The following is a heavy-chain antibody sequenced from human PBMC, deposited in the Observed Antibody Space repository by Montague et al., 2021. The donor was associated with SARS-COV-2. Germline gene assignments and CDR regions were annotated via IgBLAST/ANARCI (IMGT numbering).Heavy chain of an antibody. D-gene: IGHD6-13*01. CDR3: ARIFDSSWPTFDY. CDR1: GFSLSTSGMC. V-gene: IGHV2-70*01. J-gene: IGHJ4*02. CDR2: XXWXXXK. Sequence: PALEKPTQTLTLTCTFSGFSLSTSGMCVSWIRQPPGKALEWLAXXXWXXXKYXSTSLKTRLTISKDTSKNPVVLTMTNMDPVDTATYYCARIFDSSWPTFDYWGQGTLVTVSS.